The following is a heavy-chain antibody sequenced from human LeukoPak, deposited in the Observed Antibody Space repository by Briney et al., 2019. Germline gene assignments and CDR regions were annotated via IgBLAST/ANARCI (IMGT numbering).Heavy chain of an antibody. CDR1: GFTFSSYC. CDR2: IKQDGSEE. CDR3: AKNIDY. J-gene: IGHJ4*02. V-gene: IGHV3-7*02. Sequence: GGSLRLSCAASGFTFSSYCMSWVRQAPGKGLEWVANIKQDGSEEYYVDSVKGRFTISRDNAKNSLYLQMNSLRAEDTAVYYCAKNIDYWGQGTLVTVSS.